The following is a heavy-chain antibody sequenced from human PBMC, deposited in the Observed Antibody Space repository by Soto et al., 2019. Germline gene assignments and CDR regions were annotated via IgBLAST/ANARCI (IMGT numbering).Heavy chain of an antibody. CDR2: IYYRGST. D-gene: IGHD6-13*01. V-gene: IGHV4-59*07. CDR1: GGSISGYY. Sequence: QVQLQESGPGLVKPSDTLSLNCTVSGGSISGYYWSWIRQPPGKGLEYIGYIYYRGSTNYKPSLNSRVTMSVDTSRNLFSLKVNSVTAADTAVYYCARQQLLPYYYALDVWGQGTTVTVSS. J-gene: IGHJ6*02. CDR3: ARQQLLPYYYALDV.